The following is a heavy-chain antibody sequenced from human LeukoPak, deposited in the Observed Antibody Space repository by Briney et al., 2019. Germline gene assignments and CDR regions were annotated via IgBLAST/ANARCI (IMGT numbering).Heavy chain of an antibody. V-gene: IGHV1-69*06. CDR2: IIPIFGTT. CDR3: ASEVGWLGHFYFYYMDV. J-gene: IGHJ6*03. CDR1: GGTFSSYA. Sequence: SVKVSCKASGGTFSSYAISWVRQAPGQGLEWMGGIIPIFGTTNYAQKFQDRVTITADKSTSTAYMELSSLRSEDTAMYYCASEVGWLGHFYFYYMDVWGKGTTVTISS. D-gene: IGHD6-19*01.